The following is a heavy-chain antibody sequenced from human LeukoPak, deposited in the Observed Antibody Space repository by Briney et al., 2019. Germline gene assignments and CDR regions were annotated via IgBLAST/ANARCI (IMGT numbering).Heavy chain of an antibody. J-gene: IGHJ4*02. Sequence: SETLSLTCAVSGVSISRSNWWSWVRQTLGKGLEWLGEIYHSGSTNYNPSLKSRVTISVDQSKNQFSLKLSSATAADTAVYYCASKDYNYLAFDFWGQGTLVTVSS. D-gene: IGHD5-24*01. V-gene: IGHV4-4*02. CDR1: GVSISRSNW. CDR3: ASKDYNYLAFDF. CDR2: IYHSGST.